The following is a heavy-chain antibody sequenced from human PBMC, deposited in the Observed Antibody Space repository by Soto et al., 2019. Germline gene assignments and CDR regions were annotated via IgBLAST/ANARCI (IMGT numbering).Heavy chain of an antibody. CDR3: ASSAAGNYYYGMDV. V-gene: IGHV1-69*13. Sequence: ASVKVSCKASGGTFSSYAISWVRQAPGQGLEWMGGIIPIFGTTNYAQKFQGRVTITADESTSTAYMELSSLRSEDTAVYYCASSAAGNYYYGMDVWGQGTKVTVSS. D-gene: IGHD2-15*01. CDR2: IIPIFGTT. CDR1: GGTFSSYA. J-gene: IGHJ6*02.